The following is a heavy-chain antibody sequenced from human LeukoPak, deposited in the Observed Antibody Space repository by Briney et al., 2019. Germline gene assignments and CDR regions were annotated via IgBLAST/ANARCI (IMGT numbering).Heavy chain of an antibody. Sequence: ASVKVSCKVSGGTFSSYAISWVRQAPGQGLEWMGGIIPIFGTANYAQKFQGRVTITADESTSTAYMELSSLRSEDTAVYYCARAGDGYSAYNWFDPWGQGTLVTVSS. D-gene: IGHD5-24*01. CDR3: ARAGDGYSAYNWFDP. CDR1: GGTFSSYA. J-gene: IGHJ5*02. V-gene: IGHV1-69*13. CDR2: IIPIFGTA.